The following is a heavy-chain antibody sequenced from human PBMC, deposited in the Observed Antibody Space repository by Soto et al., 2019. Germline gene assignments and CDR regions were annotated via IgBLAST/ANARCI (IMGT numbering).Heavy chain of an antibody. J-gene: IGHJ1*01. CDR1: GFTFDDYA. D-gene: IGHD6-13*01. CDR2: INWNSGSI. CDR3: VKDESINWYSGHFRH. Sequence: LRLSCAASGFTFDDYAMHWVRQVPGKGLEWVSGINWNSGSIGYGDSVKGRFAISRDNAKNSLHLQMNSLSAEDTAFYYCVKDESINWYSGHFRHWGQGTLVTGSS. V-gene: IGHV3-9*01.